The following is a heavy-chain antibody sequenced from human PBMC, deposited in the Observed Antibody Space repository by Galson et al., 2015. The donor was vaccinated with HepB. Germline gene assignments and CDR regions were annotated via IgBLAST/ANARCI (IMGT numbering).Heavy chain of an antibody. CDR3: AKDLDIVATILEY. V-gene: IGHV3-23*01. CDR1: GFTFRPYA. J-gene: IGHJ4*02. Sequence: SLRLSCAASGFTFRPYAMSWVRQAPGKGLEWVSTISGSGSSTYYGDSVKGRFTLSRDNSKNTLFLLMNSLRADDTAVYYCAKDLDIVATILEYWGQGTLVTVSS. D-gene: IGHD5-12*01. CDR2: ISGSGSST.